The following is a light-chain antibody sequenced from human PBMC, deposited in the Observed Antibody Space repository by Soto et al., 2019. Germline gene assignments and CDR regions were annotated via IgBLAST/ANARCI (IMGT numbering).Light chain of an antibody. V-gene: IGLV1-51*01. CDR3: SLFTTSGTWV. Sequence: QSVLTQPPSVSAAPGQKVTISCSGSSSNIGNNYVSWYQQLPGTAPKFLMYDNNKGPSGIPDRFSGSKSGTSATLGITGLQTGDEADYYCSLFTTSGTWVFGGGTKLTVL. CDR2: DNN. J-gene: IGLJ3*02. CDR1: SSNIGNNY.